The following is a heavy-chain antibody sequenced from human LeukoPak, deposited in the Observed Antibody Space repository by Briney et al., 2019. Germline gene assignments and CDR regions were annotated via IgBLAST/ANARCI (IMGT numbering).Heavy chain of an antibody. CDR1: GGSFSGYY. CDR3: ARGLTHGYNYDDAFDI. J-gene: IGHJ3*02. V-gene: IGHV4-34*01. CDR2: INHSGST. D-gene: IGHD5-24*01. Sequence: SETLSLTCAVYGGSFSGYYWSWIRQPPGKGLECIGEINHSGSTNYNPSLKSRVTISVDTSKNQFSLKLSSVTAADTAVYYCARGLTHGYNYDDAFDIWGQGTMVTVPS.